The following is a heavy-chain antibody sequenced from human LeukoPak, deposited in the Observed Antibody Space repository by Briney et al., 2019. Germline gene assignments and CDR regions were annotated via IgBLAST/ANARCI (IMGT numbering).Heavy chain of an antibody. CDR3: ARREYYFYYMDV. J-gene: IGHJ6*03. CDR2: ISTASSYI. Sequence: GGSLRLSCAASGFTFRTYSMNWVRQAPGKGLEWVSSISTASSYIQYADSVQGRFTISRDNAKNSLYLQMNSLRAEDSAVYYCARREYYFYYMDVWGKGTTVTVSS. CDR1: GFTFRTYS. V-gene: IGHV3-21*01.